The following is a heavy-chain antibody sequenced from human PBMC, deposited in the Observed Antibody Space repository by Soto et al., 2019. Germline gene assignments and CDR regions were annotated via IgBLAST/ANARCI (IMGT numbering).Heavy chain of an antibody. CDR2: ISGSGGST. CDR1: GFTFSSYA. V-gene: IGHV3-23*01. J-gene: IGHJ4*02. Sequence: EVQLLESGGGLVQPGGSLRLSCAASGFTFSSYAMSWVRQAPGKGLEWVSAISGSGGSTYYADSVKGRFTISRDNSKNTLYLPMNTLRAEDTALYYCAKDRMPIWVSYFDYWGQGTLVTVSS. CDR3: AKDRMPIWVSYFDY. D-gene: IGHD2-2*01.